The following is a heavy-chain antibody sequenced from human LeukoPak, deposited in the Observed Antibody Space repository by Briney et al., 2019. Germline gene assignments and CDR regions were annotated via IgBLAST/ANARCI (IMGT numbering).Heavy chain of an antibody. CDR2: IYYSGST. V-gene: IGHV4-59*01. Sequence: PSETLSLTCTVSGGSISSYYWSWIRQPPGKGLEWIGYIYYSGSTNYNPSLKSRVAISVDTSKNQFSLKLSSVTAADTAVYYCAREHYYDSSGMGFDYWGLGTLVTVSS. CDR1: GGSISSYY. CDR3: AREHYYDSSGMGFDY. D-gene: IGHD3-22*01. J-gene: IGHJ4*02.